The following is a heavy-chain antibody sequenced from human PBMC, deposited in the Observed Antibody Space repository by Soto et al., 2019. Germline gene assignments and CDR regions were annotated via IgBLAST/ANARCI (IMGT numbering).Heavy chain of an antibody. D-gene: IGHD2-15*01. J-gene: IGHJ5*02. CDR2: ISGSGGST. CDR1: GLTFSSYA. CDR3: AKSKAETNWFDP. Sequence: EVQLLESGGGLVQPGGSLRLSCAASGLTFSSYAMSWVRQAPGKGLEWVSAISGSGGSTYYADSVKGRFTISRDNSKNTLYLQMNSLRAEDTAVYYCAKSKAETNWFDPWGQGSLVPVSS. V-gene: IGHV3-23*01.